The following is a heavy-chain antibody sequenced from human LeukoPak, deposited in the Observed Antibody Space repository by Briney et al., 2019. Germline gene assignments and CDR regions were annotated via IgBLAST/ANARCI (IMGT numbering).Heavy chain of an antibody. CDR1: GGSVSSSTYY. J-gene: IGHJ5*02. V-gene: IGHV4-39*01. Sequence: PSETLSLTCTVSGGSVSSSTYYWGWIRQPPGKGLEWIGSISYSGTNYNNSSLKSRVSISIDTSKNQFSVKLTSVSAAGTAMYYCASLGTLRSWGQGTLVTVSS. CDR3: ASLGTLRS. D-gene: IGHD7-27*01. CDR2: ISYSGTN.